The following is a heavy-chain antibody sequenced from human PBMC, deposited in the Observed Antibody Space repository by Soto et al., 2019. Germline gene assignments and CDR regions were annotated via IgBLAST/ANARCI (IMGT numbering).Heavy chain of an antibody. CDR2: FYYSGST. J-gene: IGHJ4*02. CDR3: ARADFWSGFYAFEH. D-gene: IGHD3-3*01. CDR1: GDSIRSYY. Sequence: SETLSLTCSVSGDSIRSYYWSWMRQTPGKGLEWIGYFYYSGSTNYNPSLNDRVTISADTPKNQFSLRLTSVTAADTAVYYCARADFWSGFYAFEHWGPGLLVTVSS. V-gene: IGHV4-59*01.